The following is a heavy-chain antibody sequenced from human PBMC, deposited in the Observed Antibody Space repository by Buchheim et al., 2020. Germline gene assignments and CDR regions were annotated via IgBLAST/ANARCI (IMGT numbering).Heavy chain of an antibody. CDR3: ARVLVVPAATDY. CDR1: GFTFSSYG. D-gene: IGHD2-2*01. CDR2: ISYDGSNK. V-gene: IGHV3-30*03. J-gene: IGHJ4*02. Sequence: QVQLVESGGGVVQPGRSLRLSCAASGFTFSSYGMHWVRQAPGKGLEWVAVISYDGSNKYYADSVKGRFTISRDNSKNTLYLQMNSLRAEDTAVYYCARVLVVPAATDYWGQGTL.